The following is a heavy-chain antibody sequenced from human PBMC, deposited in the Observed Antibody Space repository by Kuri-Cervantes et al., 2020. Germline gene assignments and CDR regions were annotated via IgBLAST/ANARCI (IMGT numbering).Heavy chain of an antibody. V-gene: IGHV3-21*01. D-gene: IGHD3-22*01. CDR1: GFMFSIYN. CDR2: ISGDCNSI. CDR3: AKGQGVVVASIDY. J-gene: IGHJ4*02. Sequence: GGSLRLSCAASGFMFSIYNMNWVRQPPGKGPEWVSSISGDCNSIYYADSVKGRFTISRDNAKNSLYLHMDNLRAEDTAVYYCAKGQGVVVASIDYWGQGTLVTVSS.